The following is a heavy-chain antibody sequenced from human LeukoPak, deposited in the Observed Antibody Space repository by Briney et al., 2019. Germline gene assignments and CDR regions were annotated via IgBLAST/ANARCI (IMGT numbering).Heavy chain of an antibody. CDR3: AKDRPYSGSYLFDY. Sequence: GGSLRLSCAASGFTFSSYGMHWVRQAPGKGLEWVAFIRFTISRDNSKNTLYLQMNSLRAEDTAVYYCAKDRPYSGSYLFDYRGQGTLVTVSS. D-gene: IGHD1-26*01. CDR1: GFTFSSYG. V-gene: IGHV3-30*02. CDR2: I. J-gene: IGHJ4*02.